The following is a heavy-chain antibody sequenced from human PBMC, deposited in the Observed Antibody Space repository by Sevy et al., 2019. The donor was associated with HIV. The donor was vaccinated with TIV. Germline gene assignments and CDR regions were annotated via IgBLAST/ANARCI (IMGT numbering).Heavy chain of an antibody. Sequence: SETLSLTCTVSGGYISSYYWSWIRQPAGKGLEWIGRIYTSGSTNYNPSLKSRVTMSVDTSKNQFSLKLSSVTAADTAVYYCARGVRRSPGNWFDPWGQGTLVTVSS. V-gene: IGHV4-4*07. CDR2: IYTSGST. J-gene: IGHJ5*02. D-gene: IGHD6-13*01. CDR1: GGYISSYY. CDR3: ARGVRRSPGNWFDP.